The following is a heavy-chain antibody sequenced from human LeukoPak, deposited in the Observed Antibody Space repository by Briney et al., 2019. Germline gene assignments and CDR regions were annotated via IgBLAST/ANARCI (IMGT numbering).Heavy chain of an antibody. CDR3: ARDRQKRTTVITFDF. J-gene: IGHJ4*02. CDR1: GYTFTSYD. Sequence: ASVKVSCKACGYTFTSYDISWVRQAPGQRLEWMGWISAYNGNTNYAQKFQGRVTMTTDTSTSTAYMELRSLRSDDTAVYYCARDRQKRTTVITFDFWGQGTLVTVSS. D-gene: IGHD4-11*01. V-gene: IGHV1-18*01. CDR2: ISAYNGNT.